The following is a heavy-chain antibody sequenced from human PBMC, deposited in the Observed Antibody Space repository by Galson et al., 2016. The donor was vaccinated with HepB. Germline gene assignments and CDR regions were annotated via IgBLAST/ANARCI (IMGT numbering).Heavy chain of an antibody. V-gene: IGHV3-23*01. Sequence: SLRLSCATSGFTFSSYAMSWVRQAPGKGLEWVSAISGAGGITDYADSVKGRFTISRDTANNTLSLQMSSLRAEDTALYYCAKQADVDYGDYPGKSLDDVFDSWGQGTMVTVSS. D-gene: IGHD4-17*01. CDR3: AKQADVDYGDYPGKSLDDVFDS. CDR1: GFTFSSYA. CDR2: ISGAGGIT. J-gene: IGHJ3*02.